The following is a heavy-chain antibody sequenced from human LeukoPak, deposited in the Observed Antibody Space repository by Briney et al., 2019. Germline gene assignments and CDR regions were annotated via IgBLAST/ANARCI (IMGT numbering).Heavy chain of an antibody. D-gene: IGHD1-20*01. V-gene: IGHV4-38-2*02. CDR2: IYRSGST. J-gene: IGHJ4*02. CDR3: ARINWNPDY. CDR1: GYSIRSGYN. Sequence: SETLSLTCSVSGYSIRSGYNWGWIRQPPGGGLEWIGNIYRSGSTYYNSSLKSRVTISVDTSKNQFSLKLSSLTAADTAVYYCARINWNPDYWGQGTLVTVSS.